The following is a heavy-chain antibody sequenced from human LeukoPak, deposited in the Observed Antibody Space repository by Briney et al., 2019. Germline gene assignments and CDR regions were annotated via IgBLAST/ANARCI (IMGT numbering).Heavy chain of an antibody. D-gene: IGHD1-1*01. CDR3: ARCGTIGTGGDY. V-gene: IGHV5-51*01. CDR2: IYFGDSDT. CDR1: EYIFTTYW. Sequence: ASLKISCKGSEYIFTTYWIDWVRQMPGKGLEWMGSIYFGDSDTRYSPSFQGQVTISADKSISTAYLQWSSLKASDSAMYYCARCGTIGTGGDYWGQGTLVTVSS. J-gene: IGHJ4*02.